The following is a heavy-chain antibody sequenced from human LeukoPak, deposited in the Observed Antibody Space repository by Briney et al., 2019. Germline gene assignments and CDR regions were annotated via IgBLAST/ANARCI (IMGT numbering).Heavy chain of an antibody. D-gene: IGHD2-2*01. Sequence: PGGSLRLSCAASGFTFTSYAMSWVRQAPGKGLEWVSAFSGSGVRTSYADSVKCRFTISRDNSKNTLYLQMNSLRAEDTAVYYCAKEVPAAGPVVHYYYYYGMDVWGQGTTVTVSS. CDR3: AKEVPAAGPVVHYYYYYGMDV. CDR1: GFTFTSYA. CDR2: FSGSGVRT. J-gene: IGHJ6*02. V-gene: IGHV3-23*01.